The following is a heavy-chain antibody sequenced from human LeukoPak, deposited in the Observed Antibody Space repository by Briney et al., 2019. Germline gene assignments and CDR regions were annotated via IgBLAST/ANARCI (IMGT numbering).Heavy chain of an antibody. V-gene: IGHV3-23*01. CDR1: GFNFSSYG. CDR3: AKPSSTSAHYYYYMDV. Sequence: GGSLRLSCAASGFNFSSYGMSLVRQAPGKGLEWVSAISAGGDSKYYADSVKGRFTISRDNYKNTLYLQMNSLRAEDTAVYYCAKPSSTSAHYYYYMDVWGKGTTVTVSS. J-gene: IGHJ6*03. D-gene: IGHD2-2*01. CDR2: ISAGGDSK.